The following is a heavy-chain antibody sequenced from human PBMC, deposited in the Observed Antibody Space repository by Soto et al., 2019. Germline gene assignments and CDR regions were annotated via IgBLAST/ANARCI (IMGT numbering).Heavy chain of an antibody. CDR1: GGSISSSSYY. D-gene: IGHD3-22*01. J-gene: IGHJ4*02. V-gene: IGHV4-39*01. CDR3: ASRLGYYYDSSGYPY. Sequence: PSLTCTVSGGSISSSSYYWGWIRQPPGKGLEWIGSIDYSGSTYYNPSLKSRVTISVDTSKNQFSLKLSSVTAADTAVYYCASRLGYYYDSSGYPYWGQGTLVTVSS. CDR2: IDYSGST.